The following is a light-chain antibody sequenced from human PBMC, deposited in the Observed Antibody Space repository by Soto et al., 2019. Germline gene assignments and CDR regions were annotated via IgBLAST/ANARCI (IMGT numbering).Light chain of an antibody. Sequence: DVQMTQSPSTLAASVGDRFTITCRASQTISRWLAWYQQRPGKAPKLLIHDASSVESGVPSRFSGSGSGTEFTLTISSLQPDDFATYYCQQYNSYWEVTFGGGTKVDIK. J-gene: IGKJ4*01. CDR1: QTISRW. CDR2: DAS. V-gene: IGKV1-5*01. CDR3: QQYNSYWEVT.